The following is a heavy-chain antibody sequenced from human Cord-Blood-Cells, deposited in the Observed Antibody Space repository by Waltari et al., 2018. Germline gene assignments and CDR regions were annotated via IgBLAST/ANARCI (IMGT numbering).Heavy chain of an antibody. CDR1: GGSISSSSYY. J-gene: IGHJ3*02. Sequence: QLQLQESGPGLVKPSETLSLTCTVSGGSISSSSYYWGWIRQPPGKGLEWIGSIYYSGSTYYNPSLKSRVTISVDTSKNQFSLKLSSVTAADTAVYYCARHDRRLNSWYAFDIWGQGTMVTVSS. V-gene: IGHV4-39*01. CDR3: ARHDRRLNSWYAFDI. D-gene: IGHD6-13*01. CDR2: IYYSGST.